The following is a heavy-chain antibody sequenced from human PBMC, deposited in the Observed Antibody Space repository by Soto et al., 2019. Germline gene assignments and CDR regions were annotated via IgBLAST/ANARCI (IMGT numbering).Heavy chain of an antibody. V-gene: IGHV4-31*03. CDR1: GGSISSGGYY. J-gene: IGHJ3*02. Sequence: SETLSLTCTVSGGSISSGGYYWSWIRQHPGKGLEWIGYIYYSGSTYYNPSLKSRVTISVDTSKNQFSLKLSSVTAADTAVYYCARTPIVVVVAAILGAFDIWGQGTMVTVSS. D-gene: IGHD2-15*01. CDR2: IYYSGST. CDR3: ARTPIVVVVAAILGAFDI.